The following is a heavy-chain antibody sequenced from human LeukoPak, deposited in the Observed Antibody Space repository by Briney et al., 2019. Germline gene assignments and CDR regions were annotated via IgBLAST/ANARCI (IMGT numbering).Heavy chain of an antibody. J-gene: IGHJ4*02. D-gene: IGHD3-22*01. CDR3: ARRYYYDSSSDFDS. CDR2: LDQDGSEI. CDR1: GFTFSNHW. V-gene: IGHV3-7*01. Sequence: PGGSLRLSCAASGFTFSNHWMSWVRQAPGKGLEWVANLDQDGSEIHYVDSVKGRFTISRDNAKNSLYLQMNSLRAEDTAVYYCARRYYYDSSSDFDSWGQGTLVTVSS.